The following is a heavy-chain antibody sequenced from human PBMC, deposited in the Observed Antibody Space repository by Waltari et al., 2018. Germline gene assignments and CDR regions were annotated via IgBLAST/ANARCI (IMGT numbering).Heavy chain of an antibody. D-gene: IGHD2-15*01. CDR1: GFTFHRFG. CDR2: INQDGSET. J-gene: IGHJ4*02. Sequence: EVQLEESGGGLVQPGGSLRLSCAASGFTFHRFGMDWVRQVPGKGLEWVAIINQDGSETHYVESVKGRFTISRDNAKNALYLQVNSLRVEDTAIYYCVRDAIYGRRSFDSWGQGTPVTVSS. CDR3: VRDAIYGRRSFDS. V-gene: IGHV3-7*03.